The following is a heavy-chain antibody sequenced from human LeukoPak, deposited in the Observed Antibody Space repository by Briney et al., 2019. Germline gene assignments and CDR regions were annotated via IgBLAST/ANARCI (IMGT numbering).Heavy chain of an antibody. V-gene: IGHV4-59*12. CDR3: ARGILAKGYFDL. CDR1: GGSISSYY. CDR2: IYYSGST. D-gene: IGHD3-3*01. J-gene: IGHJ2*01. Sequence: SETLSLTCTVSGGSISSYYWSWIRQPPGKGLEWIGYIYYSGSTDYNPSLKSRVTMSVDTSKNQFSLKLTSVTAADTAVYYCARGILAKGYFDLWGRDTLVTVSS.